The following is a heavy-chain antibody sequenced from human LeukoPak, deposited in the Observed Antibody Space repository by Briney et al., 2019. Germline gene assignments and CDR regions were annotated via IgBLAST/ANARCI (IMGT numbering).Heavy chain of an antibody. CDR1: GFTFSSYS. D-gene: IGHD1-26*01. J-gene: IGHJ4*02. CDR2: ISPSSTYI. Sequence: GGSLRLSCAASGFTFSSYSMNWVRQAPGKGLEWVSSISPSSTYIYYADSLKGRFTISRDNAKNSLYLQMNSLRAEDTAVYYCALIVGATQDYWGQGTLVTVSS. V-gene: IGHV3-21*01. CDR3: ALIVGATQDY.